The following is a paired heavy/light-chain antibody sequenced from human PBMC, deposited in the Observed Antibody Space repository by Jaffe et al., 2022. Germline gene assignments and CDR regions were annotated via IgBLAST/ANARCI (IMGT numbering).Light chain of an antibody. CDR1: SLRSYY. Sequence: SSELTQDPAVSVALGQTVRITCQGDSLRSYYASWYQQKPGQAPVLVIYGKNNRPSGIPDRFSGSSSGNTASLTITGAQAEDEADYYCNSRDSSGNHRVVFGGGTKLTVL. V-gene: IGLV3-19*01. CDR3: NSRDSSGNHRVV. J-gene: IGLJ2*01. CDR2: GKN.
Heavy chain of an antibody. D-gene: IGHD6-13*01. J-gene: IGHJ5*02. Sequence: QVQLQESGPGLVKPSETLSLTCAVSGYSISSGYYWGWIRQPPGKGLEWIGSIYHSGSTYYNPSLKSRVTISVDTSKNQFSLKLSSVTAADTAVYYCARDKQQLIHGANWFDPWGQGTLVTVSS. CDR1: GYSISSGYY. CDR3: ARDKQQLIHGANWFDP. CDR2: IYHSGST. V-gene: IGHV4-38-2*02.